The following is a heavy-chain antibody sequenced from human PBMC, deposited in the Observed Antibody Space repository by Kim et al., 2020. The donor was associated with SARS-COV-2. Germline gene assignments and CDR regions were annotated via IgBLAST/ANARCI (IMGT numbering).Heavy chain of an antibody. V-gene: IGHV1-69*13. Sequence: SVKVSCKASGGTFSSYAISWVRQAPGQGLEWMGGIIPIFGTANYAQKFQGRVTITADESTSTAYMELSSLRSEDTAVYYCARGVITMVRGVQDGNYFDYWGQGTLAT. J-gene: IGHJ4*02. CDR3: ARGVITMVRGVQDGNYFDY. CDR2: IIPIFGTA. CDR1: GGTFSSYA. D-gene: IGHD3-10*01.